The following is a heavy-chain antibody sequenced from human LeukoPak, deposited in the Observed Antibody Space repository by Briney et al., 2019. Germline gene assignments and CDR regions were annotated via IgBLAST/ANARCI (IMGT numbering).Heavy chain of an antibody. J-gene: IGHJ4*02. CDR2: ISYSGST. D-gene: IGHD3-10*01. CDR1: GGSISTYH. Sequence: SETLSLTCAVSGGSISTYHWSWIRQPPGKGLEWIGYISYSGSTNYNPSLKSRVTISVDTSKSQFSLKLSSVTAADTAVYYCARHLDYYGSESYEYWGQGTLVTVPS. CDR3: ARHLDYYGSESYEY. V-gene: IGHV4-59*08.